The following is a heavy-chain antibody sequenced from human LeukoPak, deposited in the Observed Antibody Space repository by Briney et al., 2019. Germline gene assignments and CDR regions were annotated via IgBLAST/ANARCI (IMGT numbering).Heavy chain of an antibody. Sequence: ASVIGCCTVSGNTLTYFSMRLVRQAPGRGLEWMGNFDPEDGETIFAQEFQGRVTLTEDTSTDTAYMELSSLRSDDTAVYYCARVWGAAAGVVDYWGQGTLVTVSS. D-gene: IGHD6-13*01. CDR3: ARVWGAAAGVVDY. V-gene: IGHV1-24*01. CDR1: GNTLTYFS. CDR2: FDPEDGET. J-gene: IGHJ4*02.